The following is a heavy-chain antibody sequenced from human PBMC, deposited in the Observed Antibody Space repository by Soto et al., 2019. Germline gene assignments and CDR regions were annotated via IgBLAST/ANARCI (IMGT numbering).Heavy chain of an antibody. J-gene: IGHJ4*02. CDR2: FIPILDMA. Sequence: QVQVVQSGAEVKKPESSVKVACKPSGGTFNTYTVNWVRLAPGHGLEWMGRFIPILDMANYAAEFQDRVTITADRSTFTAYMELNSLTSDDTAVYYCAITYCRDNSCPRDFDFWGPGTRVTVSS. D-gene: IGHD2-21*01. CDR1: GGTFNTYT. V-gene: IGHV1-69*02. CDR3: AITYCRDNSCPRDFDF.